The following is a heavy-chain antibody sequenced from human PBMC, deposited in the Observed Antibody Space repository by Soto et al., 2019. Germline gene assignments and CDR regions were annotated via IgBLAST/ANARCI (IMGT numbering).Heavy chain of an antibody. Sequence: VQLVESGGGLVQPGGSLRLSCAASGFTFSSYSMNWVRQAPGKGLEWVSYISSSSSTRYYADSVKGRFTISRDNAKNSLYLQMNSLRDEDTAVYYCARDRGSGWGYYYYYGMDVWGQGTTVTVSS. CDR3: ARDRGSGWGYYYYYGMDV. CDR2: ISSSSSTR. V-gene: IGHV3-48*02. CDR1: GFTFSSYS. J-gene: IGHJ6*02. D-gene: IGHD6-19*01.